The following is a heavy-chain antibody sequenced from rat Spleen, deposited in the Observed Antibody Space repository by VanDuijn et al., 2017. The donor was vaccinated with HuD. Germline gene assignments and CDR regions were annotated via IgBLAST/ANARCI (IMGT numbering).Heavy chain of an antibody. J-gene: IGHJ3*01. D-gene: IGHD1-11*01. CDR3: ARGRDWFAY. V-gene: IGHV5-29*01. Sequence: EVQLVESGGGLVQPGGTLKLSCAASGITFSNYAMAWVRQAPTKGLEWVATISYDGSSTYYRDSVKGRFTISRDNAKSTLYLQMDSLRSEDTATYYCARGRDWFAYWGQGTLVTVSS. CDR1: GITFSNYA. CDR2: ISYDGSST.